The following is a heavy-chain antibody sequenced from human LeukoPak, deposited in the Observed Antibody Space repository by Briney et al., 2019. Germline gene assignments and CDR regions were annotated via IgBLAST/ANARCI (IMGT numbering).Heavy chain of an antibody. J-gene: IGHJ5*02. CDR3: ARAEGGNYRGGWFDP. CDR2: ITNNGGGT. CDR1: GFTFSNFA. V-gene: IGHV3-64*01. D-gene: IGHD4-23*01. Sequence: GGSLRLSCAASGFTFSNFAMHWVRQAPGKGLEYVSAITNNGGGTYYANSVKGRFTISRDNSKNTLYLQMGSLRAEDMAVYYCARAEGGNYRGGWFDPWGQGTLVTVSS.